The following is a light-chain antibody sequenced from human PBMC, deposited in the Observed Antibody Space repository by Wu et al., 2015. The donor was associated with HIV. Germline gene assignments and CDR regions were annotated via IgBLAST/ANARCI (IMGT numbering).Light chain of an antibody. CDR1: QSISSY. J-gene: IGKJ2*03. V-gene: IGKV1-39*01. CDR3: QQSYSTPYS. CDR2: AAS. Sequence: DIQMTQSPSSLSASVGDRVTITCRASQSISSYLNWYQQKPGKAPKFLIYAASSLQSGVPSRFSGSGSGTDFTLTISSLQPEDFATYYCQQSYSTPYSFGQGTKAGDQ.